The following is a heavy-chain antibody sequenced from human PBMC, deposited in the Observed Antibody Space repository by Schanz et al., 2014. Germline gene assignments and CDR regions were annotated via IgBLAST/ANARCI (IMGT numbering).Heavy chain of an antibody. CDR3: AKGSPSRSKVMDV. Sequence: EVQLLESGGGLVQPGGSLRLSCSASTFTFDHYAMHWVRQAPGKGLEWVSNIPWNGAAIGYAGSVRGRFTISRDSAKNSLNPQMNKPRPEDPALYFRAKGSPSRSKVMDVWGKGTTVTVSS. V-gene: IGHV3-9*01. CDR2: IPWNGAAI. D-gene: IGHD3-10*01. CDR1: TFTFDHYA. J-gene: IGHJ6*03.